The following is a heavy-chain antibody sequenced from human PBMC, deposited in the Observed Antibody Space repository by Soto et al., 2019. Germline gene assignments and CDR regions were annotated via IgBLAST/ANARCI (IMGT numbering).Heavy chain of an antibody. D-gene: IGHD3-3*01. CDR1: GGSISSGGYS. CDR2: IYHSGST. Sequence: PSETLSLTCAVSGGSISSGGYSWSWIRQPPGKGLEWIGYIYHSGSTYYNPSLKSRVTISVDRSKNQFSLKLSSVTAADTAVYYCARASGLFGVVTGYYGMDVWGQGTTVTVSS. V-gene: IGHV4-30-2*01. J-gene: IGHJ6*02. CDR3: ARASGLFGVVTGYYGMDV.